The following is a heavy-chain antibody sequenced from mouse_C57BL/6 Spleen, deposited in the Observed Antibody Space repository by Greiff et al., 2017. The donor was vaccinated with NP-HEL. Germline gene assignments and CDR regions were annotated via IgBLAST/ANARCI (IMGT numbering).Heavy chain of an antibody. CDR2: INPGSGGT. J-gene: IGHJ3*01. CDR3: ARGDYYGSRAY. D-gene: IGHD1-1*01. V-gene: IGHV1-54*01. Sequence: QVQLKESGAELVRPGTSVKVSCKASGYAFTNYLIEWVKQRPGQGLEWIGVINPGSGGTNYNEKFKGKATLTADKSSSTAYMQLSSLTSEDSAVYLCARGDYYGSRAYWGQGTLVTVSA. CDR1: GYAFTNYL.